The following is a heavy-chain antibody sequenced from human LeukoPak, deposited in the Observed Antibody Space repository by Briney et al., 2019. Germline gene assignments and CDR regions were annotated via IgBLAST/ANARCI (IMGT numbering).Heavy chain of an antibody. J-gene: IGHJ5*02. CDR2: IYYSGST. CDR3: ARHKPYDFWSGPFDH. Sequence: PSETLSLTCTVSGGSISSGGYYWSWIRQHRGKGLEWIGYIYYSGSTYYNPSLKSRFTISVDTSNNQFSLKLSSVTAADTAVYYCARHKPYDFWSGPFDHWGQGTLVTVSS. V-gene: IGHV4-31*03. D-gene: IGHD3-3*01. CDR1: GGSISSGGYY.